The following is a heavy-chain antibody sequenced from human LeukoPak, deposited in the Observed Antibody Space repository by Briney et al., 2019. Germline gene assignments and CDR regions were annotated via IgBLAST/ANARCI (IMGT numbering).Heavy chain of an antibody. J-gene: IGHJ4*02. CDR1: GFTFINYG. CDR2: ISYDGSNK. Sequence: PGGSLRLSCAASGFTFINYGMHWVRQAPGKGLEWVAVISYDGSNKYYADSVKGRFTISRDNSKNTLYLQMNSLRAEDTAVYYCARSVGYSYGSDYWGQGTLVTVSS. CDR3: ARSVGYSYGSDY. V-gene: IGHV3-30*03. D-gene: IGHD5-18*01.